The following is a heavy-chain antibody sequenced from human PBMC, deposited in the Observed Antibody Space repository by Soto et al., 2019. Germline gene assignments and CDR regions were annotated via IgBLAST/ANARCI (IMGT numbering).Heavy chain of an antibody. CDR2: IKSKADGGKT. J-gene: IGHJ4*02. CDR3: TTDGHY. CDR1: GFTFSNAW. V-gene: IGHV3-15*01. Sequence: GGSLRLSCAASGFTFSNAWMSWVRQAPGKGLEWVGRIKSKADGGKTDYAAPVKGRFTISRDDSKNTLYLQMNSLKTEDTAVYCCTTDGHYWGQGTLVTVSS.